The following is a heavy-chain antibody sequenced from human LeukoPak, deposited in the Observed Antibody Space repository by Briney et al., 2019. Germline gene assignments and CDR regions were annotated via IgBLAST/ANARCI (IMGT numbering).Heavy chain of an antibody. CDR1: GGSISSGGYY. CDR3: ARDRREPPSIHDAFDI. J-gene: IGHJ3*02. D-gene: IGHD1-26*01. V-gene: IGHV4-31*03. Sequence: SQTLSLTCTVSGGSISSGGYYWSWIRQHPGKGLEWIGYIYYSGSTYYNPSLKSRVTISVDTSKNQFSLKLSSVTAADTAVYYCARDRREPPSIHDAFDIWGQGTMVTVSS. CDR2: IYYSGST.